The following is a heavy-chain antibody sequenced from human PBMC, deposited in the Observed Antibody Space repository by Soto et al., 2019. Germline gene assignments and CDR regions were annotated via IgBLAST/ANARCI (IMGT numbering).Heavy chain of an antibody. J-gene: IGHJ4*02. CDR2: IWYDGSNK. CDR3: ARDRDYCSGGSCYGYIDY. V-gene: IGHV3-33*01. D-gene: IGHD2-15*01. Sequence: GGSLRLSCAASGFTFSSYGMHWVRQAPGKGLEWVAVIWYDGSNKYYADSVKGRFTISRDNSKNTLYLQMNSLRAEDTAVYYCARDRDYCSGGSCYGYIDYWGQGTLVTVSS. CDR1: GFTFSSYG.